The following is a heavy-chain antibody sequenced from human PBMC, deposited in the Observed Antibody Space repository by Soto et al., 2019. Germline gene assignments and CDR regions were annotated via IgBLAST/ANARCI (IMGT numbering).Heavy chain of an antibody. CDR2: ISGSGGST. CDR1: GFTFSSYA. D-gene: IGHD2-21*02. Sequence: GGSLRLSCAASGFTFSSYAMSWVRQAPGKGLEWVSAISGSGGSTYYADSVKGRFTISRDNSKNTLYLQMNSLRAEDTAVYYCAKHGTTLEVTAAYYYYGMDVWGQGTTVTVPS. J-gene: IGHJ6*02. CDR3: AKHGTTLEVTAAYYYYGMDV. V-gene: IGHV3-23*01.